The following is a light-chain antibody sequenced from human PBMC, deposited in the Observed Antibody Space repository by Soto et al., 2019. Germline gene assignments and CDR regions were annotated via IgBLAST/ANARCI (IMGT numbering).Light chain of an antibody. V-gene: IGLV1-44*01. CDR2: SDD. CDR3: AAWDASRNGWV. CDR1: SSNFGSNT. J-gene: IGLJ3*02. Sequence: QSVLTQPPSASGTPGQRVTISCSGASSNFGSNTVNWYQQLPGSAPKLLIYSDDQRPSGVPDRFSASKSGTTAALAIGGLQSDDEADYYCAAWDASRNGWVFGGGTKLTVL.